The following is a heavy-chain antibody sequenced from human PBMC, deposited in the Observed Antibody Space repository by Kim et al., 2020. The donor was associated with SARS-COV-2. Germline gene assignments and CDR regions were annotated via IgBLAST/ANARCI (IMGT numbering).Heavy chain of an antibody. J-gene: IGHJ4*02. D-gene: IGHD6-13*01. Sequence: YCADSVKGRFTITKDNSNNTVYLQMNNLRVDDTAVYYCAKDRRVQIAALNYGGQGTLVTVSS. CDR3: AKDRRVQIAALNY. V-gene: IGHV3-23*01.